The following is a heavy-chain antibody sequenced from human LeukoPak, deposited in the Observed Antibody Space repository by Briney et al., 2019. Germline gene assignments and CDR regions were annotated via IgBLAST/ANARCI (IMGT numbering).Heavy chain of an antibody. V-gene: IGHV4-31*03. D-gene: IGHD3-22*01. CDR2: IYYSGST. CDR3: AKTDSSGYYADY. Sequence: SQTLSLTCTVSGGSISSGGYYWSWIRQHPGKGLEWIGYIYYSGSTYYNPSLKSRVTISVDTSKNQFSLKLSSVTAADTAVYYCAKTDSSGYYADYWGQGILVTVSS. J-gene: IGHJ4*02. CDR1: GGSISSGGYY.